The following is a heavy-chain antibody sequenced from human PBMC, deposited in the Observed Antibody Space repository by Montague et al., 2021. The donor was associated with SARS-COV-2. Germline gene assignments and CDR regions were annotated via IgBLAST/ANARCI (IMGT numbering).Heavy chain of an antibody. CDR3: ARVEGVIGGITHFDY. Sequence: SETLSLTCTVFGASMRNYYWTWVRQSPGKGLEWIGYTYYSGSTSYAPSLKSRLTTTVDMSANQVSLTLMSVTAADSAVDYCARVEGVIGGITHFDYWGQGFLVSVSS. J-gene: IGHJ4*02. D-gene: IGHD2-21*01. V-gene: IGHV4-59*01. CDR1: GASMRNYY. CDR2: TYYSGST.